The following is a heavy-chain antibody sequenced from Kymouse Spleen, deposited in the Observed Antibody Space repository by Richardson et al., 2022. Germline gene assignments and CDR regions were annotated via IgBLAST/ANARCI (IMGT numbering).Heavy chain of an antibody. CDR3: ARGNWNYDFDY. CDR2: IYYSGST. V-gene: IGHV4-61*01. D-gene: IGHD1-7*01. J-gene: IGHJ4*02. Sequence: QVQLQESGPGLVKPSETLSLTCTVSGGSVSSGSYYWSWIRQPPGKGLEWIGYIYYSGSTNYNPSLKSRVTISVDTSKNQFSLKLSSVTAADTAVYYCARGNWNYDFDYWGQGTLVTVSS. CDR1: GGSVSSGSYY.